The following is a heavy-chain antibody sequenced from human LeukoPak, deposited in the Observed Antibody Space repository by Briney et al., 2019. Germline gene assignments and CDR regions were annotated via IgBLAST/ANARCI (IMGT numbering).Heavy chain of an antibody. D-gene: IGHD5-24*01. J-gene: IGHJ4*02. CDR3: AKGETVEMATMGGDY. Sequence: PGGSLRLSCAASGFTFSSYAMSWVRQAPGKGLEWVSAISGSGGSTYYAESAKGRFTISRDNSKNTLYLQMNSLRAEDTAVYYCAKGETVEMATMGGDYWGQGTLVTVSS. CDR2: ISGSGGST. V-gene: IGHV3-23*01. CDR1: GFTFSSYA.